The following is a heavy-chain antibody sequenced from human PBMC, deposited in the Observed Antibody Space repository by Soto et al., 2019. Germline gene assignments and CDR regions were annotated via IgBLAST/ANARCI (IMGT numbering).Heavy chain of an antibody. V-gene: IGHV3-74*01. Sequence: GGSLRLSCAASGFTFSSYWMHWVRQAPGKGLVWVSRINSDGSSTSYADSVKGRFTISRDNAKNTLYLQMNSLRAEDTAVYYCARDFGDSSGYYYVWVGYYFDYWGQGTLVTVSS. CDR3: ARDFGDSSGYYYVWVGYYFDY. J-gene: IGHJ4*02. D-gene: IGHD3-22*01. CDR2: INSDGSST. CDR1: GFTFSSYW.